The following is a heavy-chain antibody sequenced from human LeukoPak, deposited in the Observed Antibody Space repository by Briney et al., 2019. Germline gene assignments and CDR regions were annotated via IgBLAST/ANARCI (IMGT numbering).Heavy chain of an antibody. V-gene: IGHV3-30*02. D-gene: IGHD6-13*01. CDR2: IRYDGSNK. Sequence: PGGSLRLSCAASGFTFSSYGMHWVRQAPGKGLEWVAFIRYDGSNKYYADSVKGRFTISRDNSKNTLYLQMNGLRAEDTAVYYCATGHSLAAAGIGYYYYYYMDVWGKGTTVTVSS. CDR3: ATGHSLAAAGIGYYYYYYMDV. J-gene: IGHJ6*03. CDR1: GFTFSSYG.